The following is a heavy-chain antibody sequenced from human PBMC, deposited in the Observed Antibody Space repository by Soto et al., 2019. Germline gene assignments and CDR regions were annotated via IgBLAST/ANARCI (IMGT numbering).Heavy chain of an antibody. CDR3: ARRVILWFGALSRRGGYHYCMDV. CDR1: GGSFSGYQ. V-gene: IGHV4-34*01. J-gene: IGHJ6*03. D-gene: IGHD3-10*01. CDR2: INDSGNI. Sequence: QVQLQQWGAGLLKPSETLSLTCAVYGGSFSGYQWSWIRQTPGKGLEWIGEINDSGNINYNPTLKSRETIFNDTPTKQISLTLRSVTAADTAVYCCARRVILWFGALSRRGGYHYCMDVWGKGTTVTVSS.